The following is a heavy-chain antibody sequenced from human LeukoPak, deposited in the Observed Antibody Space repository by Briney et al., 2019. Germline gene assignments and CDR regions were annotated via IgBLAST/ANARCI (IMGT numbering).Heavy chain of an antibody. J-gene: IGHJ4*02. CDR1: GGSISSSSYY. V-gene: IGHV4-39*07. CDR3: ASDPGYYDSSGYYMRGGFDY. Sequence: SETLSLTCTVSGGSISSSSYYWGWIRQPPGKGLEWIGSIYYSGSTYYNPSLKSRVTISVDTSKNQFSLKLGSVTAADTAVYYCASDPGYYDSSGYYMRGGFDYWGQGTLVAVSS. CDR2: IYYSGST. D-gene: IGHD3-22*01.